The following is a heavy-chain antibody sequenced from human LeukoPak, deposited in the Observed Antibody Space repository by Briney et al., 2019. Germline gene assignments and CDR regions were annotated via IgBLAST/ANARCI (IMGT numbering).Heavy chain of an antibody. D-gene: IGHD4-11*01. Sequence: SETLSLTCDVSGASISDFYWSWIRQTPGNGLEWIGYAYYSGSTDYNPSLKSRVTMSVDTSKNQFSLKLSSVTAADTAVYYCARHYFRDYTIDYWGQGTLVTVSS. CDR1: GASISDFY. V-gene: IGHV4-59*08. J-gene: IGHJ4*02. CDR2: AYYSGST. CDR3: ARHYFRDYTIDY.